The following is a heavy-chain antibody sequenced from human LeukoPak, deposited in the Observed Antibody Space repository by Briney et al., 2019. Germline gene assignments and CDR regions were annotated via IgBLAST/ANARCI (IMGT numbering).Heavy chain of an antibody. CDR1: GGSISSYY. Sequence: SETLSLTCTASGGSISSYYWSWIRQPPGKGLEWIWRISYSGSTTYNPSPKSRVTTLVDTSNNQFSLKLSSVTAADTAVYYCARLGVRRAGIVGATREHYYFDYWGQGTLVSVSS. V-gene: IGHV4-59*08. CDR3: ARLGVRRAGIVGATREHYYFDY. J-gene: IGHJ4*02. D-gene: IGHD1-26*01. CDR2: ISYSGST.